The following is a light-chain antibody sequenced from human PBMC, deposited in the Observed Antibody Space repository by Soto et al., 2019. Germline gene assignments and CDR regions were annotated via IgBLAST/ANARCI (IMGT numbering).Light chain of an antibody. CDR3: SSYIPNNSTYV. J-gene: IGLJ1*01. V-gene: IGLV2-14*03. Sequence: QSVLTQPASVSGSPGQSITISCTGTSSDVGGYNYVSWYQHHPGKAPKRMIHDVSNRPSGVSNRFSGSKSGNTASLTISGLQAEGEADYYCSSYIPNNSTYVFGTGTKVTVL. CDR1: SSDVGGYNY. CDR2: DVS.